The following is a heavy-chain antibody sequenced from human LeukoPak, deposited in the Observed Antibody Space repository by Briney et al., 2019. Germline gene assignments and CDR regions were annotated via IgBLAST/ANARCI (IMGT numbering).Heavy chain of an antibody. D-gene: IGHD3-10*01. J-gene: IGHJ5*02. V-gene: IGHV1-69*04. CDR2: IIPIFGIA. CDR1: GYTFKNYG. CDR3: ARVPANYYGSGSYYNDGWFDP. Sequence: GASVKVSCKASGYTFKNYGISWVRQAPGQGLEWMGRIIPIFGIANYAQKFQGRVTITADKSTSTAYMELSSLRSEDTAVYYCARVPANYYGSGSYYNDGWFDPWGQGTLVTVSS.